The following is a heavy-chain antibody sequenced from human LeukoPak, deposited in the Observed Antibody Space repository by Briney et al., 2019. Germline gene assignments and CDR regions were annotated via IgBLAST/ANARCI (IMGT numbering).Heavy chain of an antibody. J-gene: IGHJ5*02. CDR1: GYSFTSYW. V-gene: IGHV5-51*01. CDR3: ARHPISGIAVAGDQRGFDP. D-gene: IGHD6-19*01. Sequence: GESLKISCKGSGYSFTSYWIGWVRQMPGKGLEWMGIIYPGDSDTRYSPSFQGQVTISADKSISTAYLQWSSLKASDTAMYHCARHPISGIAVAGDQRGFDPWGQGTLVTVSS. CDR2: IYPGDSDT.